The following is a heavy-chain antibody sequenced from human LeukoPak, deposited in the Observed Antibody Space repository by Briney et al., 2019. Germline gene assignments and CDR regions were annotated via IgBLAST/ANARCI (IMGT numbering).Heavy chain of an antibody. J-gene: IGHJ4*02. V-gene: IGHV1-69*13. CDR3: ARDQITMVRGVIISLLDMG. Sequence: GASVKVSCKASGGTFSSYAISWVRQAPGQGLEWMGGIIPIFGTANYAQKFQGRVTITADESTSTAYMELSSLRSEDTAVYYCARDQITMVRGVIISLLDMGWGQGTLVTVSS. D-gene: IGHD3-10*01. CDR1: GGTFSSYA. CDR2: IIPIFGTA.